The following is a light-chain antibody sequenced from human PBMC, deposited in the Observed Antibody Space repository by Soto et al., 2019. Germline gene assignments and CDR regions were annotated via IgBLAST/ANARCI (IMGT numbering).Light chain of an antibody. J-gene: IGLJ1*01. CDR3: SSYTSSKTFYV. CDR1: SSDVGGYYY. CDR2: QVS. Sequence: QSALTQPASVSGSPGQSITISCTGTSSDVGGYYYVSWYQHHPGKAPKLMIYQVSNRPSGVSNRFSGSKSGNTASLTISGLQAEDEADYYCSSYTSSKTFYVFGTGTKVTVL. V-gene: IGLV2-14*01.